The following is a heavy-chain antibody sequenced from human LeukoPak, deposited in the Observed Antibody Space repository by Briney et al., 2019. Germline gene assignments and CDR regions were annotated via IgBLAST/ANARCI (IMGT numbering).Heavy chain of an antibody. J-gene: IGHJ4*02. CDR2: ISYDGSNK. V-gene: IGHV3-30*04. CDR3: AKDLQGLGPGDCSSTSCYSLGALDY. CDR1: GFTFSSYA. D-gene: IGHD2-2*01. Sequence: PGGSLRLSCAASGFTFSSYAMHWVRQAPGKGLEWVAVISYDGSNKYYADSVKGRFTISRDNSKNTLYLQMNSLRAEDTAVYYCAKDLQGLGPGDCSSTSCYSLGALDYWGQGTLVTVSS.